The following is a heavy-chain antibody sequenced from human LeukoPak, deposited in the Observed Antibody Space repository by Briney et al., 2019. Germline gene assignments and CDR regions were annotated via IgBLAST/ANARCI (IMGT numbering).Heavy chain of an antibody. CDR1: GGSIGSYY. J-gene: IGHJ4*02. Sequence: SETLSLTCTVSGGSIGSYYWSWIRQPPGKGLEWIGYIYYSGSTNYNPSLKSRVTISVDTSKNQFSLKLSSVTAADTAVYYCARVKSSSWYGYYFDYWGQGTPVTVSS. V-gene: IGHV4-59*01. CDR2: IYYSGST. CDR3: ARVKSSSWYGYYFDY. D-gene: IGHD6-13*01.